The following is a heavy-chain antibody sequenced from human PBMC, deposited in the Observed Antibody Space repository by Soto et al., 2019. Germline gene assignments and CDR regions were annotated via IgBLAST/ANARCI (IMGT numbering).Heavy chain of an antibody. CDR2: INWNSDNI. CDR3: AKDFSGGVLTYVFDY. D-gene: IGHD3-10*01. CDR1: GFTFDDYA. Sequence: GGSLRLSCAASGFTFDDYAMHWVRQAPGKGLEWVSGINWNSDNIGYADSVKGRFTISRDNAKNSLYLQMNSLRAEDTALYYCAKDFSGGVLTYVFDYWGQGTLVTVSS. J-gene: IGHJ4*02. V-gene: IGHV3-9*01.